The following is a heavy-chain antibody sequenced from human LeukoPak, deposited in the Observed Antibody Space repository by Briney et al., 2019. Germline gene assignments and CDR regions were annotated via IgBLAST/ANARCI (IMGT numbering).Heavy chain of an antibody. CDR3: ARTGIEQGYQLLRGRYYYYYGMDV. J-gene: IGHJ6*02. V-gene: IGHV4-4*07. D-gene: IGHD2-2*01. CDR1: GGSISSYY. CDR2: IYTSGST. Sequence: SETLSLTCTVSGGSISSYYWSWIRQPAGKGLEWIGRIYTSGSTNYNPSLKSRVTMSVDTSKNQFSLKLSSVTAAYTAVYYCARTGIEQGYQLLRGRYYYYYGMDVWGQGTTVTVSS.